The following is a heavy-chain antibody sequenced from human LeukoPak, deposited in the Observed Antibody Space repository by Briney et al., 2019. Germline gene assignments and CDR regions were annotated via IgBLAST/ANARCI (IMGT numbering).Heavy chain of an antibody. CDR1: GYSISSGCY. V-gene: IGHV4-38-2*02. Sequence: SETLSLTCTVSGYSISSGCYWGWIRQPPGKGLEWFGSIYHSGSTYYNPSLKSRVTISVDTSKNQFSLKLSSVTAADTAVYYCARDLYYDFWSGYYNWFDPWGQGTLVTVSS. J-gene: IGHJ5*02. CDR3: ARDLYYDFWSGYYNWFDP. D-gene: IGHD3-3*01. CDR2: IYHSGST.